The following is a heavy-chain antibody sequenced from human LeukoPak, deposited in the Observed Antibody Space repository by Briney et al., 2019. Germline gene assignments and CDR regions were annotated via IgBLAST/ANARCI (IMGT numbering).Heavy chain of an antibody. CDR2: INPNSGGT. J-gene: IGHJ3*02. CDR3: ARVGDLPGNPFDI. Sequence: INPNSGGTNYAQKFQGRVTMTTDTSISTAYMELSRLRSDDTAVYYCARVGDLPGNPFDIWGQGTMVTVSS. V-gene: IGHV1-2*02. D-gene: IGHD3-10*01.